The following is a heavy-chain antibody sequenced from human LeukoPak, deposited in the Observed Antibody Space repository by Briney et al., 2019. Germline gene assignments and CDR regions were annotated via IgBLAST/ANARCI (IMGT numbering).Heavy chain of an antibody. CDR3: ARNREYSSSWSEGGYFQH. V-gene: IGHV1-69*01. CDR1: GGTFSSYI. D-gene: IGHD6-13*01. Sequence: SVKVSCRASGGTFSSYILNWVRQAPGQGLEWMGAILPILGTTNYAQKFQARVTITADGSTSTAYMELTSLRSDDTAVYYCARNREYSSSWSEGGYFQHWGQGTLVTVS. J-gene: IGHJ1*01. CDR2: ILPILGTT.